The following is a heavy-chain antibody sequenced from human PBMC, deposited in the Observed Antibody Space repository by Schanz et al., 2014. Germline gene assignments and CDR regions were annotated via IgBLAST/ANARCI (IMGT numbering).Heavy chain of an antibody. CDR2: IIPVLAIA. CDR1: GGTFSSYT. Sequence: QVQLVQSGAEVKKPGSSVKVSCTASGGTFSSYTISWIRQAPGQGLEWMGRIIPVLAIADYAQKFQGRVTITADKSTSTASMELSSLRSEDTAVYYCARDYYDSSGYYYCDYWGQGTLVNVSS. D-gene: IGHD3-22*01. CDR3: ARDYYDSSGYYYCDY. J-gene: IGHJ4*02. V-gene: IGHV1-69*08.